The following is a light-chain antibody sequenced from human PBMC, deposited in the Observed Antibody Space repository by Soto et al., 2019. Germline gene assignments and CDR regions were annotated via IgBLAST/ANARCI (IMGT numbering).Light chain of an antibody. Sequence: EIVLAQSPGALSLSPGERDTLSCRASQSVSSSDLAWYQKKPGQAPRLLIYDASNRATGIPARFSGSGSGTDFTLTINSLEPEDFAVYYCQQRSNWPSITFGQGTRLEIK. CDR2: DAS. CDR3: QQRSNWPSIT. J-gene: IGKJ5*01. V-gene: IGKV3D-20*02. CDR1: QSVSSSD.